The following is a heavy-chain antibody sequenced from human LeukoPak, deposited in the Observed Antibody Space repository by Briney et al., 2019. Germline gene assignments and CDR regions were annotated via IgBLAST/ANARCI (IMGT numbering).Heavy chain of an antibody. CDR3: ARGSNWAFDY. V-gene: IGHV3-7*05. D-gene: IGHD7-27*01. J-gene: IGHJ4*02. CDR1: GFSFSTYG. Sequence: GGSLRLSCAASGFSFSTYGIHWVRQAPGKGLEWVANINQDGSEKYYVDSVKGRLTISRDNAKNSLYLQMNSLRAEDTAIYYCARGSNWAFDYWGQGTLVTVSS. CDR2: INQDGSEK.